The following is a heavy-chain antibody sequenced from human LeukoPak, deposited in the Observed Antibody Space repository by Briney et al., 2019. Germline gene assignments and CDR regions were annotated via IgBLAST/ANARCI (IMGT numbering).Heavy chain of an antibody. CDR1: GFTFSSYG. CDR2: IRYDGSNK. Sequence: GGSLRLXCAASGFTFSSYGMHWVRRAPGKGLEWVAFIRYDGSNKYYADSVKGRFTISRDKSKNSLYLQMNSLRAEDTAVYYCARDPDRVFAFDIWGQGTMVTVSS. J-gene: IGHJ3*02. CDR3: ARDPDRVFAFDI. V-gene: IGHV3-30*02. D-gene: IGHD1-14*01.